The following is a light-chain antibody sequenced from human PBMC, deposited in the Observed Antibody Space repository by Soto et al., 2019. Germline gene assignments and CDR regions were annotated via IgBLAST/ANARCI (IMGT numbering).Light chain of an antibody. V-gene: IGKV3-15*01. CDR1: QSVSSN. J-gene: IGKJ5*01. CDR3: QPYNNWPPSS. CDR2: GAS. Sequence: EIVMTQSPATLSVSPGERATLSCRASQSVSSNLAWYQQKPGQAPRLLIYGASTRATGIPARFSVSGSGTEFTLTISSLQSEDFAVYYCQPYNNWPPSSFGHGTRLEIK.